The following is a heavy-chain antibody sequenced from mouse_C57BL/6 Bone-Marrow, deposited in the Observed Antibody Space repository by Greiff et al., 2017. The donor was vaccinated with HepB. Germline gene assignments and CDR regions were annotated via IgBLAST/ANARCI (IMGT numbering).Heavy chain of an antibody. CDR1: GYTFTSYW. V-gene: IGHV1-61*01. CDR2: IYPSDSET. D-gene: IGHD1-1*01. CDR3: ARYENYYGSSPAWFAY. J-gene: IGHJ3*01. Sequence: QVQLQQPGAELVRPGSSVKLSCKASGYTFTSYWMDWVKQRPGQGLEWIGNIYPSDSETHYNQKFKDKATLTVDKSSSTAYMQLSSLTSEDSAVYYCARYENYYGSSPAWFAYWGQGTLVTVSA.